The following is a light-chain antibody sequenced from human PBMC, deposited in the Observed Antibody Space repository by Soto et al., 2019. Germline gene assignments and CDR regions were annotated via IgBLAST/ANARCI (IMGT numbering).Light chain of an antibody. CDR3: QQYGSSPAT. Sequence: EIVLTQSPGTLSLSPGERATLSCRASQSVSSSYLAWYQQKPGQAPRLLIYGASSRATGIPDRFSGSGSGTDFPLTISRLEPEDFAVYSCQQYGSSPATFGGGTKVEIK. J-gene: IGKJ4*01. CDR2: GAS. CDR1: QSVSSSY. V-gene: IGKV3-20*01.